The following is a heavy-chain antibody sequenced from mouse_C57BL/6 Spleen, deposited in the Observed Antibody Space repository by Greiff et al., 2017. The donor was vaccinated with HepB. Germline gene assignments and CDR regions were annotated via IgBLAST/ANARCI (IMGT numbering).Heavy chain of an antibody. CDR2: ISYDGSN. D-gene: IGHD1-1*01. Sequence: VQLKDSGPGLVKPSQSLSLTCSVTGYSITSGYYWNWIRQFPGNKLEWMGYISYDGSNNYNPSLKNRISITRDTSKNQFFLKLNSVTTEATATYYCARDRLSTTVVDYWYFDVWGTGTTVTVSS. V-gene: IGHV3-6*01. CDR1: GYSITSGYY. CDR3: ARDRLSTTVVDYWYFDV. J-gene: IGHJ1*03.